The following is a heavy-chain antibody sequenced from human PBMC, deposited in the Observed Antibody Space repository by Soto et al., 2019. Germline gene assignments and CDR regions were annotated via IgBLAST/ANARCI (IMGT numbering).Heavy chain of an antibody. V-gene: IGHV3-30-3*01. D-gene: IGHD1-1*01. CDR1: GFTFSSYA. Sequence: QVQLVESGGGVVQPGRSLRLSCAASGFTFSSYAMHWVHQAPGKGLEWVAVISYDGSNKYYADSVKGRFTISRDNSKNTLYLQMNSLRAEDTAVYYCARSPTGALDYWGQGTLVTVSS. CDR3: ARSPTGALDY. CDR2: ISYDGSNK. J-gene: IGHJ4*02.